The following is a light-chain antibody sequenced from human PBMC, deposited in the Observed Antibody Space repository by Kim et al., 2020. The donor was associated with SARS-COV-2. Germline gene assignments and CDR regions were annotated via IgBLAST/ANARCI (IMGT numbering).Light chain of an antibody. J-gene: IGKJ1*01. CDR2: AAS. Sequence: SPGERATLSCRASQSIALSYLAWYQQIPGQAPRLIIYAASRRVTGIPDRFSGRGSGTDFTLTISRLEPEDFAVYYCQQFSSPARTFGQGTKVDIK. V-gene: IGKV3-20*01. CDR1: QSIALSY. CDR3: QQFSSPART.